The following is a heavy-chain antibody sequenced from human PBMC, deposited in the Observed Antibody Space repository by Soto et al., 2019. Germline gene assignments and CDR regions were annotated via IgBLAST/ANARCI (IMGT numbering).Heavy chain of an antibody. CDR3: ARPPGYISDSYYFDL. J-gene: IGHJ4*02. D-gene: IGHD3-22*01. CDR1: GYNFIDFH. V-gene: IGHV1-2*02. CDR2: ISPKSGGT. Sequence: QVQLVQSGAEVKKPGASVKVSCEASGYNFIDFHIHRVRQAPGQGLEWMGRISPKSGGTNYAQKFEGRVTMTWDPSLNTAYMELSSLKSDDTAVYYCARPPGYISDSYYFDLWGQGTRVTVSS.